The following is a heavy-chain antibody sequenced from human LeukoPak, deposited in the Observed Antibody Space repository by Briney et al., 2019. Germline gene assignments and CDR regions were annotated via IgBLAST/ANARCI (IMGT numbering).Heavy chain of an antibody. CDR1: GGSISSYY. Sequence: SETLSLTCTVSGGSISSYYWSWIRQPAGKGLEWIGRIYTSGSTNYNPSLKSRVTMSVDTSKNQFSLKLSSVTAADTAMYYCARGQPVGQQLVPFDYWGQGTLVTVSS. V-gene: IGHV4-4*07. CDR3: ARGQPVGQQLVPFDY. CDR2: IYTSGST. J-gene: IGHJ4*02. D-gene: IGHD6-13*01.